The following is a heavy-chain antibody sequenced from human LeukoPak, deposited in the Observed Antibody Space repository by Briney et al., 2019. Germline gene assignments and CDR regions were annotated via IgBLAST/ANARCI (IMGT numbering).Heavy chain of an antibody. J-gene: IGHJ4*02. D-gene: IGHD3-10*01. V-gene: IGHV3-23*01. CDR2: ISGSGGST. CDR1: GFTFSSYV. CDR3: AKIWAYGSGSY. Sequence: RGSLRLSCAASGFTFSSYVMSWVRQAPGKGLEWVSAISGSGGSTYYADSVKGRFTISRDNSKNTLYLQMNSLRAEDTAVYYCAKIWAYGSGSYWGQGTLVTVSS.